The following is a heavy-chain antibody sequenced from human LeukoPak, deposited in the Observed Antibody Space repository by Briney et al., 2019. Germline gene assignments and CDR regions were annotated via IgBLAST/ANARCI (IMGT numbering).Heavy chain of an antibody. V-gene: IGHV1-69*02. J-gene: IGHJ3*02. CDR2: IIPILGIA. Sequence: ASVKVSCKASGGTFSSYTISWVRQAPGQGLEWMRRIIPILGIANYAQKFQGRVTITADKSTSTAYMELSSLRSEDTAVYYCARGYVGGNSRDAFDIWGQGTMVTVSS. CDR1: GGTFSSYT. CDR3: ARGYVGGNSRDAFDI. D-gene: IGHD4-23*01.